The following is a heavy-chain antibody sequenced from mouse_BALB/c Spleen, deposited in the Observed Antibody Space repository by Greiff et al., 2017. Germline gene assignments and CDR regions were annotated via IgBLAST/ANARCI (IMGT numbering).Heavy chain of an antibody. CDR2: ISSGGSYT. D-gene: IGHD2-1*01. J-gene: IGHJ3*01. CDR1: GFTFSSYA. CDR3: ARDYGKSWFAY. V-gene: IGHV5-9-4*01. Sequence: EVQGVESGGGLVKPGGSLKLSCAASGFTFSSYAMSWVRQSPEKRLEWVAEISSGGSYTYYPDTVTGRFTISRDNAKNTLYLEMSSLRSEDTAMYYCARDYGKSWFAYWGQGTLVTVSA.